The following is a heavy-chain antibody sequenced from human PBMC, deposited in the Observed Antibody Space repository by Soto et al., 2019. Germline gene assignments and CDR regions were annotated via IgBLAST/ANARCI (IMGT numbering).Heavy chain of an antibody. CDR1: GGSISSGGYY. J-gene: IGHJ4*02. CDR2: IYYSGST. D-gene: IGHD7-27*01. Sequence: QVQLQESGPGLVKPSQTLSLTCTVSGGSISSGGYYWSWIRQHPGKGLEWIGYIYYSGSTYYNPSLKSRVTISVDTSKNQFSLELSSVTAADTAVYYCARGTLGVPSEDYGGQGTLVAVSS. V-gene: IGHV4-31*03. CDR3: ARGTLGVPSEDY.